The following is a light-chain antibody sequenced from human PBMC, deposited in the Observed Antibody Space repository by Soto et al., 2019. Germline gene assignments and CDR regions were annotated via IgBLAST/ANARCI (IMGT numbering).Light chain of an antibody. CDR3: QQRSNSPLT. CDR1: QSIDTY. Sequence: EIVLTQSPATLSLSPGERATLSCRASQSIDTYLAWYQQKPGQAPRLLIFDASNRATGIPAKFSGSGSGTDFTLTISSLEPEDFAVYYCQQRSNSPLTFGHGTKREIK. V-gene: IGKV3-11*01. CDR2: DAS. J-gene: IGKJ2*01.